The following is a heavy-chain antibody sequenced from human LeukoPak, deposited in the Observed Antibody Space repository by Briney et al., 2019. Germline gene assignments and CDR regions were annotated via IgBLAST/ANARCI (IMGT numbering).Heavy chain of an antibody. CDR2: ISSSSSYI. CDR1: GFTFSTYG. J-gene: IGHJ4*02. CDR3: AREKLTVTAQTFDY. Sequence: PGGTLRLSCAASGFTFSTYGMSWVRQAPGKGLEWVSSISSSSSYIYYADSVKGRFTISRDNAKNSLYLQMNSLRAEDTAVYYCAREKLTVTAQTFDYWGQGTLVTVSS. D-gene: IGHD2-21*02. V-gene: IGHV3-21*01.